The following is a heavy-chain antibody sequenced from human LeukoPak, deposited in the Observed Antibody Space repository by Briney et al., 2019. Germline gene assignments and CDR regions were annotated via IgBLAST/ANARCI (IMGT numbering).Heavy chain of an antibody. CDR3: AGDYNNIWAPLFDS. D-gene: IGHD1-14*01. CDR1: GFTFITYG. V-gene: IGHV3-64*01. CDR2: ISSNGGKT. J-gene: IGHJ4*02. Sequence: GGSLRLSCAASGFTFITYGMHWVRQAPGKGLEYVSAISSNGGKTYYANSVKGRFTISRDNSKNTLYLQMGSLRAEDMAVYYCAGDYNNIWAPLFDSWGQGTLVTVSS.